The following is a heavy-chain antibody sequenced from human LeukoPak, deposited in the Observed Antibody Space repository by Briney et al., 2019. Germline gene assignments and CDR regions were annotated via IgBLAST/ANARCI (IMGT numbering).Heavy chain of an antibody. CDR3: ARDSGSTSWAYS. CDR2: INRDGTT. D-gene: IGHD6-6*01. Sequence: GGSLRLSCAASGMSVSENYMSWVRQAPGKGLEWVCVINRDGTTDYAESVKGRFTLSRDIAENTLSLQMNSLRVQDTALYYCARDSGSTSWAYSWGQGTLVSVSS. J-gene: IGHJ4*02. CDR1: GMSVSENY. V-gene: IGHV3-66*02.